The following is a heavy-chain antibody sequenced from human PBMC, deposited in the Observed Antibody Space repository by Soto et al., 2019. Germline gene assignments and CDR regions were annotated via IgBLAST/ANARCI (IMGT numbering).Heavy chain of an antibody. Sequence: ASVKVSCKASGYTFTGYAMHWVRQAPGQRLEWMGWINACNGNTKYSQKFQGRVTITRDTSTSTVYMELSSLRSEDTAVYYCARPPHCGYDLSLYYYYGMDVWGQGTTVTVSS. J-gene: IGHJ6*02. CDR2: INACNGNT. CDR1: GYTFTGYA. V-gene: IGHV1-3*01. CDR3: ARPPHCGYDLSLYYYYGMDV. D-gene: IGHD5-12*01.